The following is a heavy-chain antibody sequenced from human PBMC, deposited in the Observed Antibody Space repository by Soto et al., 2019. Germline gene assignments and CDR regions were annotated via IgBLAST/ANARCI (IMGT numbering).Heavy chain of an antibody. J-gene: IGHJ4*02. Sequence: EGQLVESGGGLVQPGGSLRLSCTSSEFSLSGQYLDWVRQAPGQGLEWVGRTVNKDFSYTTEYAAAVKGRFTISRDDSENSLYRQMTSLRTEDTAVYYCVRERYAGFEYWGQGALVTVSS. D-gene: IGHD2-2*01. CDR1: EFSLSGQY. CDR3: VRERYAGFEY. CDR2: TVNKDFSYTT. V-gene: IGHV3-72*01.